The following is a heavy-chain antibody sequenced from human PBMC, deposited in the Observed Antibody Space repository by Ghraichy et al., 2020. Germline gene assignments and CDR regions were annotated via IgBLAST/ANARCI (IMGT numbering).Heavy chain of an antibody. Sequence: GGSLRLSCAASGFIFSRYGMHWVRQAPGKGLEWVAVISHDGSNKYFADSVKGRLIISRDNSQNTVYLQIYSLRPDDTAVYFCAKDLESAARLGRGSYYYYAVDVWGQGTTVTVSS. V-gene: IGHV3-30*18. CDR3: AKDLESAARLGRGSYYYYAVDV. D-gene: IGHD6-6*01. CDR2: ISHDGSNK. J-gene: IGHJ6*02. CDR1: GFIFSRYG.